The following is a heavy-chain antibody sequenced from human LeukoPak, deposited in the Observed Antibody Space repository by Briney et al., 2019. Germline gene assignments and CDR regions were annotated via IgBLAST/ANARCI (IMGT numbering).Heavy chain of an antibody. J-gene: IGHJ4*02. D-gene: IGHD3-16*01. V-gene: IGHV3-21*01. Sequence: PGGSLRLSCTGSGFKFGDYAIKWVRQAPGKGLEWVSSISSSSSYIYYADSVKGRSTISRDNAKNSLYLQMNSLRAEDTAVYYCARGRGWVDHWGQGTLVTVSS. CDR3: ARGRGWVDH. CDR1: GFKFGDYA. CDR2: ISSSSSYI.